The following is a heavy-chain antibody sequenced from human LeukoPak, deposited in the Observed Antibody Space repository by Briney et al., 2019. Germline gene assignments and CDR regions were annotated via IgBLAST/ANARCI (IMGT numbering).Heavy chain of an antibody. J-gene: IGHJ3*02. CDR2: IFYSGGT. Sequence: PSETLSLTCTVSGGSISRYYWSWIRQPPGKGLEWIGYIFYSGGTNYNPSLKSRVTISGDTSKNQFSLRLSSVTAADTAVYYCARPYNSGWYGAFDIWGQGTMVTVS. D-gene: IGHD6-19*01. V-gene: IGHV4-59*08. CDR1: GGSISRYY. CDR3: ARPYNSGWYGAFDI.